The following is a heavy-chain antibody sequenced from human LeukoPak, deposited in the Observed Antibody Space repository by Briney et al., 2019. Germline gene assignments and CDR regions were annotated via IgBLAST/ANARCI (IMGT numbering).Heavy chain of an antibody. J-gene: IGHJ4*02. D-gene: IGHD2-2*01. Sequence: PSETLSLTCTVSGGSISDYFWSWLRQPPGKGLEWIGYIYYRGSTNYNPSLKSRVTIPVDTSKNQFSLKLSSVTAADTAVYYCARYQVGADYYFDYWGQGTLVTVSS. V-gene: IGHV4-59*01. CDR2: IYYRGST. CDR3: ARYQVGADYYFDY. CDR1: GGSISDYF.